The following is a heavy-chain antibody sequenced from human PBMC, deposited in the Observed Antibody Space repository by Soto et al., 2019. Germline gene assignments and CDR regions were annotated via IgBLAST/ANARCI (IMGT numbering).Heavy chain of an antibody. D-gene: IGHD6-6*01. V-gene: IGHV3-9*01. J-gene: IGHJ6*02. CDR3: AKDIAARPKYYYGMDV. Sequence: EVQLVESGGGLVQPGRSLRLSCAASGFTFDDYAMHWVRQAPGKGLEWVSGISWNSGSIGYADSVKGRFTISRDNAKSXLYLQMNSLRAEDTALYYCAKDIAARPKYYYGMDVWGQGTTVTVSS. CDR2: ISWNSGSI. CDR1: GFTFDDYA.